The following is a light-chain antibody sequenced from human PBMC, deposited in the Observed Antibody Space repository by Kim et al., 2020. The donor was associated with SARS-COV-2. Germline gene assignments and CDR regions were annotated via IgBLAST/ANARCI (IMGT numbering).Light chain of an antibody. Sequence: IQMTQSPSTLSASGGDRVTITCRASQSISSRLAWYQQKPGTAPKVLIYKASSLESGVPSRFSGSGSGTEFTLTISSLQPDDFATYYCQQDHSYPLTFGGGTKVDIK. CDR2: KAS. J-gene: IGKJ4*01. CDR3: QQDHSYPLT. CDR1: QSISSR. V-gene: IGKV1-5*03.